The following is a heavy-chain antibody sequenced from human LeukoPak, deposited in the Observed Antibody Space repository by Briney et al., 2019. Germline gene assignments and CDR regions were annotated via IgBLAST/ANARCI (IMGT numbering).Heavy chain of an antibody. D-gene: IGHD2-8*01. CDR3: ARSPARYCTNGVCYNDAFEI. CDR1: GGSISSYY. J-gene: IGHJ3*02. V-gene: IGHV4-59*01. CDR2: IYYSGST. Sequence: SETLSLTCTVSGGSISSYYWSWIRQPPGKGLEWIGYIYYSGSTNYNPSLKSRVTISVDTSKNQFSLKLSSVTAADTAVYYCARSPARYCTNGVCYNDAFEIWGQGTMVTVSS.